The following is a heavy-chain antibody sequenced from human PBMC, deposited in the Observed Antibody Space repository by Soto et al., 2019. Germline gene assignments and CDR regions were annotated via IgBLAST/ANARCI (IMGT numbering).Heavy chain of an antibody. D-gene: IGHD3-10*01. CDR2: IAWNSDII. J-gene: IGHJ6*02. CDR3: AKDHYGSAIYGMDL. Sequence: EVQLVESGGGLVQPGRSLRLSCAASGFRFEDYAMHWVRQAPGKGLEWVSGIAWNSDIIGYADSVKGRFTTSRDNGKYSLYLEMNSLGPEDTALYYCAKDHYGSAIYGMDLLGQGTTVTVSS. CDR1: GFRFEDYA. V-gene: IGHV3-9*01.